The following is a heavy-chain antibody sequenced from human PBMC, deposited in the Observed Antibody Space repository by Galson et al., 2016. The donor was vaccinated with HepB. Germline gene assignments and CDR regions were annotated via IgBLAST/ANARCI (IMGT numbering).Heavy chain of an antibody. CDR2: IWFDGTNK. Sequence: SLRLSCAASGFTFSSYVMHWVRPAPGKGLEWVAVIWFDGTNKYYAHSVKGRFTTSRDDSKNTLYLQMTSLRAEDTAVYYCAREGGSDYFDTSGYYVDYWGQGTLVTVSS. J-gene: IGHJ4*02. V-gene: IGHV3-33*01. D-gene: IGHD3-22*01. CDR3: AREGGSDYFDTSGYYVDY. CDR1: GFTFSSYV.